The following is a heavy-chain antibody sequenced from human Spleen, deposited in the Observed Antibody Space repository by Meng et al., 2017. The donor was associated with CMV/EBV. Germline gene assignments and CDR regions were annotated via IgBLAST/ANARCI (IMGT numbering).Heavy chain of an antibody. CDR3: ARDLAGNHGYYYYDMDV. V-gene: IGHV3-21*01. CDR1: RFTFSSYS. J-gene: IGHJ6*02. D-gene: IGHD3-3*02. CDR2: ISSSSSYI. Sequence: GESLKISCAASRFTFSSYSMNWVRQAPGKGLEWVSSISSSSSYIYYADSVKGRFTISRDNAKNSLYLQMNSLRAEDTAVYYCARDLAGNHGYYYYDMDVWGQGTTVTVSS.